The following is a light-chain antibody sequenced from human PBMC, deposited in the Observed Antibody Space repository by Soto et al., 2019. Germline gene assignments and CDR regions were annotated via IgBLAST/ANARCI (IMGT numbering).Light chain of an antibody. CDR1: QSISSW. CDR3: QKYHSDYLRWT. CDR2: DAS. V-gene: IGKV1-5*01. Sequence: DIQMPQYTSTLSASVGDRVTITCRASQSISSWLDWYQQKTGKDPKLLIYDASSLQSGVPSRFSGSGSGTEFTLRISSRQPDDFASYYCQKYHSDYLRWTFGRGAKVDIK. J-gene: IGKJ1*01.